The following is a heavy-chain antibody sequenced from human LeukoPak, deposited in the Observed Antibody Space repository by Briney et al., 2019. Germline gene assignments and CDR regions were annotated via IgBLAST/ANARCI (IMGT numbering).Heavy chain of an antibody. CDR2: ISAYNGNT. CDR1: GYTFTSYG. D-gene: IGHD2-2*01. Sequence: GASVKVSCKASGYTFTSYGISWMRQAPGQGLEWMGWISAYNGNTNYAQKLQGRVTMTTDTSTSTAYMELRSLRSDDTAVYYCARETCSSTSCYLNYYYGMDVWGQGTTVTVSS. CDR3: ARETCSSTSCYLNYYYGMDV. V-gene: IGHV1-18*01. J-gene: IGHJ6*02.